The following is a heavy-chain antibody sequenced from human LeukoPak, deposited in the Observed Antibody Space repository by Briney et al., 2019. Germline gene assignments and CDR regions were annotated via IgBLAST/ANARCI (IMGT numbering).Heavy chain of an antibody. CDR1: GFTFSSYA. CDR3: ARDLRRGLDY. J-gene: IGHJ4*02. CDR2: ISYDGSNK. Sequence: PGRSLRLSCAASGFTFSSYAMHWVRQAPGKGLEWVAVISYDGSNKYYADSVKGRFTISRDNSKNTLYLQMNSPRAEDTAVYYCARDLRRGLDYWGQGTLVTVSS. V-gene: IGHV3-30*04. D-gene: IGHD2-15*01.